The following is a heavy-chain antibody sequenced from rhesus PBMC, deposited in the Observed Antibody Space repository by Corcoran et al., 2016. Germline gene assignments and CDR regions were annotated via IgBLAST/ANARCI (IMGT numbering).Heavy chain of an antibody. J-gene: IGHJ4*01. CDR1: GFSITTPGAG. Sequence: QVTLKESGPALVKPTQTLMLTCTFSGFSITTPGAGVAWNRQPPGKALEWLASIYWNDDKYYNSSLTSRLTISKDTTRNQVFLTMTNLDPVDTATYFCVSWSPHYSGQGVLVTVSS. CDR2: IYWNDDK. CDR3: VSWSPHY. V-gene: IGHV2-161*01. D-gene: IGHD3-22*01.